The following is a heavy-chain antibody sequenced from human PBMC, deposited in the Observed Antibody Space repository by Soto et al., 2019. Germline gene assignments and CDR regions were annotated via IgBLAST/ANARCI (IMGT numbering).Heavy chain of an antibody. D-gene: IGHD6-13*01. Sequence: PGESLKISCKASGYDFSTYWIGWVRQMPGKGPEWMGIIYPGDSDTRYSPSFQGQVTISADKSISTAYLQWSSLKASDTAMYYCARTSAAGKYYYGMDVWGQGTTVTV. V-gene: IGHV5-51*01. J-gene: IGHJ6*02. CDR2: IYPGDSDT. CDR3: ARTSAAGKYYYGMDV. CDR1: GYDFSTYW.